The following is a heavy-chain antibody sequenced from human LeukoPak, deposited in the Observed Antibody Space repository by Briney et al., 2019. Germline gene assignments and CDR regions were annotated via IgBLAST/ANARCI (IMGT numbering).Heavy chain of an antibody. V-gene: IGHV3-21*01. D-gene: IGHD3-9*01. CDR3: ARDKGDDILTGSPYFDY. CDR2: ISSSGSYI. Sequence: GGSLRLSCAASGFTFSSYTINLVRQAPGKGLEWVSSISSSGSYIYYTDSVKGRFTISRDNAKNSVYLQMNSLRAEDTAVYYCARDKGDDILTGSPYFDYWGQGTLVTVSS. CDR1: GFTFSSYT. J-gene: IGHJ4*02.